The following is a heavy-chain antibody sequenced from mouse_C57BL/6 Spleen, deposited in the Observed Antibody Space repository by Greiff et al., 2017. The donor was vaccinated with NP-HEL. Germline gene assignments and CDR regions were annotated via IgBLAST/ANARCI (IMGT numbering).Heavy chain of an antibody. D-gene: IGHD1-1*01. V-gene: IGHV5-17*01. Sequence: EVQRVESGGGLVKPGGSLKLSCAASGFTFSDYGMHWVRQAPEKGLEWVAYISSGSSTIYYADTVKGRFTISRDNAKNTLCLQITSLRSEDTAMYYCARPYYYGSSPYAMDYWGQGTSVTVSS. CDR3: ARPYYYGSSPYAMDY. CDR1: GFTFSDYG. CDR2: ISSGSSTI. J-gene: IGHJ4*01.